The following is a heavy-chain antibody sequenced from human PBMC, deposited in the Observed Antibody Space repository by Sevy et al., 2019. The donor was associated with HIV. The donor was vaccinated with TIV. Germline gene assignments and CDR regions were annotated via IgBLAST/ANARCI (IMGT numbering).Heavy chain of an antibody. CDR1: EFTFSSYA. V-gene: IGHV3-23*01. Sequence: GGSLRLSCAASEFTFSSYAMSWVRQAPGKGLEWVSAISGRGGSTYYADPVKGRFTISRDNSKNTLYLPMNSLRAEDTALYYCAKELFGAAAAFYWYFDLWGRGTLVTVSS. CDR2: ISGRGGST. D-gene: IGHD6-13*01. J-gene: IGHJ2*01. CDR3: AKELFGAAAAFYWYFDL.